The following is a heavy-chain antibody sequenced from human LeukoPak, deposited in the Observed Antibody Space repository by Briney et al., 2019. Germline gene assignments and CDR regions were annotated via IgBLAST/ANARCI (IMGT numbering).Heavy chain of an antibody. CDR3: AIIYCGGDCYSEYYFDY. CDR2: IYPGDSDT. J-gene: IGHJ4*02. V-gene: IGHV5-51*01. CDR1: GYSLTSYW. D-gene: IGHD2-21*02. Sequence: GESLKISCKGSGYSLTSYWIGWVRQMPGKGLEWMGIIYPGDSDTRYSPSFQGQVTISADKSISTAYLQWSSLKASDTAMYYCAIIYCGGDCYSEYYFDYWGQGTLVTVSS.